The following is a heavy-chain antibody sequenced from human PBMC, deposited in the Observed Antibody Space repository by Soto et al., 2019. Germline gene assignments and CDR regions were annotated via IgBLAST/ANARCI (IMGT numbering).Heavy chain of an antibody. V-gene: IGHV3-21*01. J-gene: IGHJ4*02. Sequence: GGSLRLSCAASGFTFSSYSMNWVRQAPGKGLEWVSSISSSSSYIYYADSVKGRFTISRDNAKNSLYLQMNSLRAEDTAVYYCARDVGGSSTSCYDYWGQGTLVTVSS. CDR2: ISSSSSYI. CDR1: GFTFSSYS. CDR3: ARDVGGSSTSCYDY. D-gene: IGHD2-2*01.